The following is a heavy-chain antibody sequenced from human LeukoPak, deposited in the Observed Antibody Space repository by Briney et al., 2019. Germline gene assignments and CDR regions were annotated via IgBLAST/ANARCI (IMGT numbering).Heavy chain of an antibody. CDR3: AKPQANYYDSSGYYYFDY. V-gene: IGHV3-23*01. CDR2: ISGSGGST. D-gene: IGHD3-22*01. Sequence: GGSLRLSCAASGFTFSSCAMSWVRQAPGKGLEWVSAISGSGGSTYYADSVKGRFTISRDNSKNTLYLQMNSLRAEDTAVYYCAKPQANYYDSSGYYYFDYWGQGTLVTVSS. CDR1: GFTFSSCA. J-gene: IGHJ4*02.